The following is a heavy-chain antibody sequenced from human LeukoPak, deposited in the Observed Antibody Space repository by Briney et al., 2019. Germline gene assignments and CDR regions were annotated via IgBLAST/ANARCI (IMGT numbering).Heavy chain of an antibody. V-gene: IGHV3-23*01. D-gene: IGHD3-3*01. Sequence: GGSLRLSCAASGFTFRDYCMSWVRQAPGKGLEWVSSISGSGGTTYYADSVKGRFTISRDNSKNTLYVHMNSLRAEDTAVYYCATCPVFWSGNVRWGQGTLVAVSS. J-gene: IGHJ4*02. CDR3: ATCPVFWSGNVR. CDR2: ISGSGGTT. CDR1: GFTFRDYC.